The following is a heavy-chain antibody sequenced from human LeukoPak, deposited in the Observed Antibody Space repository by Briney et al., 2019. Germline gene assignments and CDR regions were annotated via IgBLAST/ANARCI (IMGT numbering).Heavy chain of an antibody. CDR3: ARDEGYYGFGSYTEK. CDR2: ISSSSSSI. CDR1: GFTFSSYS. D-gene: IGHD3-10*01. J-gene: IGHJ4*02. V-gene: IGHV3-48*04. Sequence: GGSLRLSCAASGFTFSSYSMNWVRQAPRKGLEWLSYISSSSSSIHYADSVKGRFTISRDNAKNLLYLQMNSLRAEDTAVYYCARDEGYYGFGSYTEKWGQGTLVTVSS.